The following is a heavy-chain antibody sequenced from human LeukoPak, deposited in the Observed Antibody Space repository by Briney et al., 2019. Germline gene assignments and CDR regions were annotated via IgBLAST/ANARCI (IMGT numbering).Heavy chain of an antibody. CDR2: ISSSGSTI. CDR3: ARGVLRDSGYNY. V-gene: IGHV3-48*04. Sequence: GGSLRLSCAASGFTFSSYGMHWVRQAPGKGLEWVSYISSSGSTIYYADSVKGRFTISRDNAKNSLYLQMNSLRAEDTAVYYCARGVLRDSGYNYWGQGTLVTVSS. J-gene: IGHJ4*02. CDR1: GFTFSSYG. D-gene: IGHD5-12*01.